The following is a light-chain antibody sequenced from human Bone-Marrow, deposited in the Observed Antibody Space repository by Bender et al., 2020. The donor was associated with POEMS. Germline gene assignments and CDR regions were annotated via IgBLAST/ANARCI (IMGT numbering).Light chain of an antibody. CDR1: SSKFGSYP. V-gene: IGLV1-44*01. CDR2: NNS. Sequence: QSVLTQPPSASGTPGQRVTISCSGSSSKFGSYPVNWYQQLPGAAPKLVIFNNSQRPSGVPDRFSGSNSGTSASLAISGLLSDHDSDFYCATWDDSLNGWVFGGGTKLTVL. CDR3: ATWDDSLNGWV. J-gene: IGLJ3*02.